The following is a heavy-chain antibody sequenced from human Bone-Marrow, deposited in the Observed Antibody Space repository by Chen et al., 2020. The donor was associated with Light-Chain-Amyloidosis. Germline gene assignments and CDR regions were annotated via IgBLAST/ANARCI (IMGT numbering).Heavy chain of an antibody. CDR1: GFTFDDYA. J-gene: IGHJ3*02. Sequence: EVQLVESGGDLIQPGRSLRLSCIASGFTFDDYAMHWVRQVPGKGLEWVSVISWNSDDIGYADSGKGRFIISRDNAKNSLDLQMNSLRVEDTALYYCAKDFHFGSGTSHGALDIWGRGTMVTVSS. CDR2: ISWNSDDI. V-gene: IGHV3-9*01. CDR3: AKDFHFGSGTSHGALDI. D-gene: IGHD3-10*01.